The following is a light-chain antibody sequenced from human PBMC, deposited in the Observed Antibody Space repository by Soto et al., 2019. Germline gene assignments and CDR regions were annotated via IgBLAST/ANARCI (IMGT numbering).Light chain of an antibody. J-gene: IGKJ5*01. Sequence: EIVMTQSPATLSVSPGERATLSCRANQSVSSNLAWYQQKPGQAPRLLIYGASTRATGIPARFSGSGSGTEFTLTISSLQSEDFAVYYCQQYNNWITFGQGTRLEIK. V-gene: IGKV3-15*01. CDR1: QSVSSN. CDR2: GAS. CDR3: QQYNNWIT.